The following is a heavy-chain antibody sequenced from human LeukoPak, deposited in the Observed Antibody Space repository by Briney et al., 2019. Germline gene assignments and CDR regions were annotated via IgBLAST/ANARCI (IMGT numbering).Heavy chain of an antibody. CDR3: ALYFDTYYFDY. Sequence: GESLKISCKGSGYSFNTYWIAWVRQMPGKGLEVMGIVYPGDSDTRYSPSFQGQVTISADKSISTAYLQWSSLKASDTAMYYCALYFDTYYFDYWGQGTLVTVSS. CDR2: VYPGDSDT. D-gene: IGHD2-2*02. V-gene: IGHV5-51*01. CDR1: GYSFNTYW. J-gene: IGHJ4*02.